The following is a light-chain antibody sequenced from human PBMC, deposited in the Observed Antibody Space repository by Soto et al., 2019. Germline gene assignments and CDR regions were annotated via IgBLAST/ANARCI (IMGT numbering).Light chain of an antibody. V-gene: IGLV2-14*01. CDR1: SSDLGGYYS. Sequence: QSLLTQPASVSGSPGQSITISCTGTSSDLGGYYSVSWYRQHPGKAPKLIIYGVTNRPSGVSDRFSASKSGNTASLTISGLQAEDEADYFCTSYSSSDIFYVFGSGTKVTVL. CDR3: TSYSSSDIFYV. CDR2: GVT. J-gene: IGLJ1*01.